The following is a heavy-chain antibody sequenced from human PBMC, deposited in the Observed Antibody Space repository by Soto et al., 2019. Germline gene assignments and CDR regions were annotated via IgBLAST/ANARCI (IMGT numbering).Heavy chain of an antibody. D-gene: IGHD3-22*01. V-gene: IGHV3-23*01. Sequence: PWGSLRLSCAASGFTFSSYAMSWVRQAPGKGLEWVSGISGSGGNINYADSVKSRFTISRDNSKNTLYLQMNSLRAEDTAVYYCAKDSPYYYDSSDSVGAFDIWGQGTMVTVSS. CDR2: ISGSGGNI. CDR3: AKDSPYYYDSSDSVGAFDI. J-gene: IGHJ3*02. CDR1: GFTFSSYA.